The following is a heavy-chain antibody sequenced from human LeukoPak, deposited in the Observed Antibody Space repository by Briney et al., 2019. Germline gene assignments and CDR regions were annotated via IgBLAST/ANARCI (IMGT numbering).Heavy chain of an antibody. CDR3: ARDQAPYSSGWYYMDV. J-gene: IGHJ6*03. CDR2: INPNSGGT. Sequence: ASLKVSCKASGYTFTGYYMHWVRQAPGQGLEWMGWINPNSGGTNYAQKFQGRVTMTRDTSISTAYMELSRLRSDDTAVYYCARDQAPYSSGWYYMDVWGKGTTVTVSS. V-gene: IGHV1-2*02. CDR1: GYTFTGYY. D-gene: IGHD6-19*01.